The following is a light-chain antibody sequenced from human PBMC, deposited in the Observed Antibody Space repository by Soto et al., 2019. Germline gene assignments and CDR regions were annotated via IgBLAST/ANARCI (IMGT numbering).Light chain of an antibody. J-gene: IGKJ1*01. V-gene: IGKV3-15*01. CDR1: QSVSSN. CDR2: GAS. Sequence: EIVMTQSPATLSMSPGERATLSCRASQSVSSNLAWYQQKPGQPPSLLIYGASARATGIPARFSGSGSGTEFTLTISSLQSEDFAVYYCQQYTNWPPWTFGQGTRVEIK. CDR3: QQYTNWPPWT.